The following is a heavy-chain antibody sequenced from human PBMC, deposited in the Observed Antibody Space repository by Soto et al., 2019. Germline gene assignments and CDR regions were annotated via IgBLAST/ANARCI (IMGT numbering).Heavy chain of an antibody. CDR3: AKYVGSPLVGATDF. J-gene: IGHJ4*02. Sequence: GGSLRLSCAASGLTCSSYGMSWVRQAPGKGLEWVSAISGSGGSTYYADSVKGRFTISRDNSKNTLYLQMNSLRAEDTAVYYCAKYVGSPLVGATDFRGQAILVTLSS. V-gene: IGHV3-23*01. CDR1: GLTCSSYG. CDR2: ISGSGGST. D-gene: IGHD1-26*01.